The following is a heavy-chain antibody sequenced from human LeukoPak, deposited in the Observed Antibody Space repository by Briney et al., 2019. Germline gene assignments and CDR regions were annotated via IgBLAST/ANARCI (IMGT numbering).Heavy chain of an antibody. J-gene: IGHJ3*02. D-gene: IGHD1-14*01. Sequence: ASVKVSCKASGYTFTSYAMHWVRQAPGQRLEWMGWISAYNGNTNYAQKLQGRVTMTTDTSTSTAYMELGSLRSDDTAVYYCARDLGLSLTTGIDIWGQGTMVTVSS. CDR3: ARDLGLSLTTGIDI. CDR1: GYTFTSYA. CDR2: ISAYNGNT. V-gene: IGHV1-18*01.